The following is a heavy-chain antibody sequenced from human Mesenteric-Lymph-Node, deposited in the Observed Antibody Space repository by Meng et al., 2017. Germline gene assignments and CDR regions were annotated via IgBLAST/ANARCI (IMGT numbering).Heavy chain of an antibody. J-gene: IGHJ4*02. CDR3: ARGPTTYFDY. Sequence: QVQRQESGPGLVKPSETLSLTCTVSGGSISSYYWSWIRQPPGKGLEWIGYIYYSGSTNYNPSLKSRVTISVDTSKNQFSLKLSSVTAADTAVYYCARGPTTYFDYWGQGTLVTVSS. V-gene: IGHV4-59*01. CDR2: IYYSGST. CDR1: GGSISSYY. D-gene: IGHD4-17*01.